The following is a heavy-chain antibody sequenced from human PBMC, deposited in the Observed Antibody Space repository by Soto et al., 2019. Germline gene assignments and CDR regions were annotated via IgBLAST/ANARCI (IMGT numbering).Heavy chain of an antibody. CDR2: MNPNSGNT. J-gene: IGHJ4*02. CDR3: ARGTKFQRYCSSTSCPNLDY. CDR1: GYTFTSYD. V-gene: IGHV1-8*01. Sequence: ASVKVSCKASGYTFTSYDINWVRQATGQGLEWMGWMNPNSGNTGYAQKFQGRVTMTRNTSISTAYMELSSLRSEDTAVYYCARGTKFQRYCSSTSCPNLDYWGQGTLVTVSS. D-gene: IGHD2-2*01.